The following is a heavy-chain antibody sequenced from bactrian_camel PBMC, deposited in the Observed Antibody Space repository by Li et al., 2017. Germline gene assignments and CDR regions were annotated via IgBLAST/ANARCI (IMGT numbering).Heavy chain of an antibody. CDR1: GFTFSASC. J-gene: IGHJ4*01. CDR3: ATGAPHR. D-gene: IGHD7*01. CDR2: IHNRSGST. V-gene: IGHV3S40*01. Sequence: VQLVESGGGLVQPGASLRLSCVASGFTFSASCMGWFRQVSGKEREGVAVIHNRSGSTYAADSVKGRFTISRDNDKNMVYLQMNSLKPEDTALYFCATGAPHRWGQGTQVTVS.